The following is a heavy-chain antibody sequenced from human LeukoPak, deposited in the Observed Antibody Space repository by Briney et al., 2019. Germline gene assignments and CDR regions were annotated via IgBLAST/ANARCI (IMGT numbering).Heavy chain of an antibody. CDR1: GFTFSSYG. CDR2: ISYDGSNK. Sequence: PGRSLRLSCAASGFTFSSYGMHWVRQAPGKGLEWVAVISYDGSNKYYADSVKGRFTISRDNSKNTLYLQMNSLRAEDTAVYYCARDLPMDVWGQGTTVTVSS. V-gene: IGHV3-30*03. J-gene: IGHJ6*02. CDR3: ARDLPMDV.